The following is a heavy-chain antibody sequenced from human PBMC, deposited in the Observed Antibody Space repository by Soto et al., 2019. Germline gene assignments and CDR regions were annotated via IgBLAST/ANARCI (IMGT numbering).Heavy chain of an antibody. V-gene: IGHV3-33*01. J-gene: IGHJ1*01. CDR1: GFTFSGYG. D-gene: IGHD3-22*01. CDR3: ARDDQYYYDSSGYYAEYFQH. Sequence: QVQLVESGGGVVQHGRSLRLSCAASGFTFSGYGMHWVRQAPGKGLEWVAVIWYDGSNKYYADSVKGRFTISRDNSKNTLYLQMNSLRAEDTAVYYCARDDQYYYDSSGYYAEYFQHWGQGTLVTVSS. CDR2: IWYDGSNK.